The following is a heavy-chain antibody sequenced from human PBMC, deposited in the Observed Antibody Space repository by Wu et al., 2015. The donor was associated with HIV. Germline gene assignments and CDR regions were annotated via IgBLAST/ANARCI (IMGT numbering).Heavy chain of an antibody. Sequence: QVQLVQSGAEVKKPGSSVKVSCKASGGTFSSYAISWVRQAPGQGLEWMGGIIPIFGTANYAQKFQGRVTITTDESTSTAYMELSSLRSEDTAVYYCARDFPRGAAGNYYYYGMDSWGQGTTGPPSP. CDR2: IIPIFGTA. J-gene: IGHJ6*02. CDR1: GGTFSSYA. CDR3: ARDFPRGAAGNYYYYGMDS. V-gene: IGHV1-69*05. D-gene: IGHD6-13*01.